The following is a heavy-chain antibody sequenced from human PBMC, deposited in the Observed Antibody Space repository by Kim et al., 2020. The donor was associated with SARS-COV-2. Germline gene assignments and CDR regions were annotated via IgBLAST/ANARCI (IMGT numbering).Heavy chain of an antibody. D-gene: IGHD2-15*01. CDR2: IIPIFGTA. CDR3: ATPGGDNCSGGSCYGNYYYYYGMDV. J-gene: IGHJ6*02. CDR1: GGTFSSYA. V-gene: IGHV1-69*13. Sequence: SVKVSCKASGGTFSSYAISWVRQAPGQGLEWMGGIIPIFGTANYAQKFQGRVTITADESTSTAYMELSSLRSEDTAVYYCATPGGDNCSGGSCYGNYYYYYGMDVWGQGTTVTVSS.